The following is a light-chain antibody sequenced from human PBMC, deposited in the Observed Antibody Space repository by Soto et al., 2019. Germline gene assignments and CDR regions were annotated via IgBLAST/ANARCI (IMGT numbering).Light chain of an antibody. J-gene: IGKJ1*01. CDR3: MQGTHWPLT. V-gene: IGKV2-30*01. CDR2: KIS. CDR1: QSLVYSDGNTY. Sequence: DVVMTQSPLSLPVTLGQPASISCRSTQSLVYSDGNTYLNWFHQRPGQSPRRLIYKISKRDSGVPDRFSGSGSGADFTLKISRVEAEDVGFYYCMQGTHWPLTFGQGTKLEIK.